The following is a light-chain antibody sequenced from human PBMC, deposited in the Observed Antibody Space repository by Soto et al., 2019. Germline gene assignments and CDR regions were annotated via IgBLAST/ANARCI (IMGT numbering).Light chain of an antibody. V-gene: IGKV1-39*01. Sequence: DIQMTQSPSSLSAAVGDSVTITCRASQDINKYLNWYHQTPGKAPKLLVFATSTLHNGVPSRFSGSRSGTAFSLTITSLQPEDFATYYCQQSYSSPYTFGQGTKLEIK. CDR3: QQSYSSPYT. CDR1: QDINKY. CDR2: ATS. J-gene: IGKJ2*01.